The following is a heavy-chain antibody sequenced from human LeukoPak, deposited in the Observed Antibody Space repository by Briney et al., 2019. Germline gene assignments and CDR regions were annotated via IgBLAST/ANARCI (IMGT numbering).Heavy chain of an antibody. J-gene: IGHJ3*02. CDR1: TFTFSTYT. CDR2: ISSSSSNI. V-gene: IGHV3-48*04. D-gene: IGHD2-21*02. Sequence: GGSLRLSCAASTFTFSTYTMNWVRQAPGKGLEWVSYISSSSSNILYADSVKGRFTISRDNAKNSLYPQMNSLRAEDTAVYYCARGLTYCGGDCYRAFDIWGQGTMVTVSS. CDR3: ARGLTYCGGDCYRAFDI.